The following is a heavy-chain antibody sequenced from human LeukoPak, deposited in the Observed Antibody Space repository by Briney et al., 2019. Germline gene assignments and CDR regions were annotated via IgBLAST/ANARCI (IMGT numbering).Heavy chain of an antibody. CDR3: TIRYLDWLSLDY. CDR2: IIPIFGTA. CDR1: GGTFSSYA. V-gene: IGHV1-69*01. Sequence: SVKVSCKASGGTFSSYAISWVRQAPGQGLEWMGGIIPIFGTANYAQKFQGRVTITADESTSTAYMELSSLRSEDTAVYYCTIRYLDWLSLDYWGQGTLVTVSS. D-gene: IGHD3-9*01. J-gene: IGHJ4*02.